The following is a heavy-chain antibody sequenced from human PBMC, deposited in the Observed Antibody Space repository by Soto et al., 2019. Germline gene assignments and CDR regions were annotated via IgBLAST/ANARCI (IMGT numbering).Heavy chain of an antibody. D-gene: IGHD1-7*01. CDR3: AKELLELTYYYYMDV. CDR1: GFTFDYYA. V-gene: IGHV3-9*01. J-gene: IGHJ6*03. Sequence: GGSLRLSCAASGFTFDYYAMHWVRQAPGKGLEWVSGISWNSGSIGYADSVKGRFTISRDNAKNSLYLQMNSLRAEDTALYYCAKELLELTYYYYMDVWGKGTTVTVSS. CDR2: ISWNSGSI.